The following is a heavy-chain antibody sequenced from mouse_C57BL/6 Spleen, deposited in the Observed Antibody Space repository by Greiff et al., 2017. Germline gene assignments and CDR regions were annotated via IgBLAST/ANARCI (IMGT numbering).Heavy chain of an antibody. D-gene: IGHD1-1*01. CDR2: IRNKANGYTT. V-gene: IGHV7-3*01. CDR3: ARYGSSPGYFDY. Sequence: EVKLMESGGGLVQPGGSLSLSCAASGFTFTDYYMSWVRQPPGKALEWLGFIRNKANGYTTEYSASVKGRFTISRDNSQSILYLQMNALRAEDSATYYCARYGSSPGYFDYWGQGTTLTVSS. CDR1: GFTFTDYY. J-gene: IGHJ2*01.